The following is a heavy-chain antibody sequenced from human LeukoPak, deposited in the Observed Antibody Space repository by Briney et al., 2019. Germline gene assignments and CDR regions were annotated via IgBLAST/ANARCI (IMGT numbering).Heavy chain of an antibody. CDR1: GYTFTSYD. Sequence: ASVKVSCKASGYTFTSYDINWGRQATGQGLEWMGWMNPNSGNKGYAQKFQGRLTMTRNTSISTAYMELSSLRSEDTAVYYCARSMRYCSGGSCYGYWGQGTLVTVSS. J-gene: IGHJ4*02. V-gene: IGHV1-8*01. D-gene: IGHD2-15*01. CDR3: ARSMRYCSGGSCYGY. CDR2: MNPNSGNK.